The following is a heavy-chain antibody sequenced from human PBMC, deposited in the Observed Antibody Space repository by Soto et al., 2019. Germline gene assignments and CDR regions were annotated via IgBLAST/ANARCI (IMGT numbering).Heavy chain of an antibody. CDR3: ARDYYRFNSVYGFSMDV. Sequence: GGSLRLSCAASGFTFSSYAMHWVRQAPGKGLEWVAVISYDGSNKYYADSVKGRFTISRDNSKDTLYLQMNSLRAEDTAVYYCARDYYRFNSVYGFSMDVWGQGTTVTVSS. V-gene: IGHV3-30-3*01. J-gene: IGHJ6*02. CDR2: ISYDGSNK. D-gene: IGHD5-12*01. CDR1: GFTFSSYA.